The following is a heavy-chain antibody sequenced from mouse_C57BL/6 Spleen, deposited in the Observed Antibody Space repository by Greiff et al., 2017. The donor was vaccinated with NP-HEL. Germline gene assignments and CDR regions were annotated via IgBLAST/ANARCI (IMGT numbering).Heavy chain of an antibody. CDR3: ASPFYPSYAMDY. D-gene: IGHD2-1*01. Sequence: DVQLVESGGGLVKPGGSLKLSCAASGFTFSDYGMHWVRQAPEKGLEWVAYISSGSSTIYYADTVKGRFTISRDNAKNTLFLQMTSLRSEDTAMYYCASPFYPSYAMDYWGQGTSVTVSS. CDR2: ISSGSSTI. J-gene: IGHJ4*01. CDR1: GFTFSDYG. V-gene: IGHV5-17*01.